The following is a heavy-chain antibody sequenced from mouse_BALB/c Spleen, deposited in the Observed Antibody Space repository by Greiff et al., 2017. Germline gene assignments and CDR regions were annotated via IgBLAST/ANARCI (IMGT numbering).Heavy chain of an antibody. J-gene: IGHJ3*01. D-gene: IGHD2-4*01. CDR2: INPYNDGT. CDR1: GYTFTSYV. Sequence: VHVKQSGPELVKPGASVKMSCKASGYTFTSYVMHWVKQKPGQGLEWIGYINPYNDGTKYNEKFKGKATLTSDKSSSTAYMELSSLTSEDSAVYYCARAYDYDVGFAYWGQGTLVTVSA. V-gene: IGHV1-14*01. CDR3: ARAYDYDVGFAY.